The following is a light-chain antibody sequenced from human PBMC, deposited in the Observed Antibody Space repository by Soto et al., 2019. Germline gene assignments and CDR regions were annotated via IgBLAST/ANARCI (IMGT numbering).Light chain of an antibody. J-gene: IGKJ1*01. CDR2: EES. CDR3: MQGMQDSWT. Sequence: DAVMTQTPLSLSVTPGQPASISCKSSQSLLSSDGKAYFYWYLQKPGQPPQLLIYEESNRFSGVQDRFSGSGSGTDFTLKISRVEAEDVGVYYCMQGMQDSWTFGQGTKVEIK. CDR1: QSLLSSDGKAY. V-gene: IGKV2D-29*01.